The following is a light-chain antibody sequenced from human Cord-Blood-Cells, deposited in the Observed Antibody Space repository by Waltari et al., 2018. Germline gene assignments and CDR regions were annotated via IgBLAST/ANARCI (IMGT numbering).Light chain of an antibody. V-gene: IGLV2-23*01. J-gene: IGLJ2*01. CDR3: CSYAGSSTVV. Sequence: QSALTQPPSVSGSPGPSITLPCTGTSRAVGSYNLLSWYQQHPGKAPKLMIYEGSKRPSGVSNRFSGSKSGNTASLTISGLQAEDEADYYCCSYAGSSTVVFGGGTKLTVL. CDR1: SRAVGSYNL. CDR2: EGS.